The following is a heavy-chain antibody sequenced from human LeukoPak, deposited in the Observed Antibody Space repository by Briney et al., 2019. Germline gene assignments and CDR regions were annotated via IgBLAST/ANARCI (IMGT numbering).Heavy chain of an antibody. Sequence: GSLRLSCAASGFTFDDYAMHWVRQAPGKGLEWVSLISGDGDSTYYADSVKGRFTISRDNSKNSLYLQMNSLRTEDTALFYCAKDKYSYGYNFDYWGQGTLVTVSS. V-gene: IGHV3-43*02. D-gene: IGHD5-18*01. CDR1: GFTFDDYA. J-gene: IGHJ4*02. CDR2: ISGDGDST. CDR3: AKDKYSYGYNFDY.